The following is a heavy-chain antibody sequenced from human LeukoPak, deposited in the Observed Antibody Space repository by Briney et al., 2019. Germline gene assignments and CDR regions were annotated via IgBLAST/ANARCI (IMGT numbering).Heavy chain of an antibody. CDR2: IGTASDT. Sequence: GGALRLSCAASGFTFSSFDMHWVRQPTGQGLEWVSTIGTASDTYYPGSVEGRFTLSRDNAKNSLYLQMNSLTAGDTAVYYCARGPPRRKNYYMDGWGKGTTVTVSS. CDR1: GFTFSSFD. D-gene: IGHD5-24*01. J-gene: IGHJ6*03. CDR3: ARGPPRRKNYYMDG. V-gene: IGHV3-13*01.